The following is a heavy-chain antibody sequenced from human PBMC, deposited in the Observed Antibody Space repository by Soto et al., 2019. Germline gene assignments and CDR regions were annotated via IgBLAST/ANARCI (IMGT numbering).Heavy chain of an antibody. V-gene: IGHV3-74*01. CDR3: AITTYSGGLKLAY. D-gene: IGHD6-19*01. Sequence: GGSLRLSCAASGFTFNNYWMHWVRQTPGKGLVWVSRINSDGSITTHAESVKGRFTISRDSAKDTLYLQMSSLRAEDTSVYYCAITTYSGGLKLAYWGQGALVTVSS. J-gene: IGHJ4*02. CDR2: INSDGSIT. CDR1: GFTFNNYW.